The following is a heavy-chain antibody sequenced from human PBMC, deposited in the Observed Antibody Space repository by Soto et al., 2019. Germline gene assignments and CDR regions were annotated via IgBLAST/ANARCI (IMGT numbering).Heavy chain of an antibody. V-gene: IGHV3-74*01. CDR1: RFTSNTKW. D-gene: IGHD3-16*01. CDR3: ARGGAMGVDY. J-gene: IGHJ4*02. CDR2: IYFDGITT. Sequence: GGSLRPSCTVARFTSNTKWIHWDRQPPGKGMVWVSRIYFDGITTNYAGSGKGSSRASRHHAKNTVYLHVNTLRDEDTAGYYCARGGAMGVDYWGQGTLVTVSS.